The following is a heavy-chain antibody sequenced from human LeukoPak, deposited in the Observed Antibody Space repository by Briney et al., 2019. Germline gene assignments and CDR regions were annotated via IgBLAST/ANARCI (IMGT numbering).Heavy chain of an antibody. V-gene: IGHV3-23*01. J-gene: IGHJ4*02. D-gene: IGHD1-26*01. CDR3: AKDGGGWELLYYFDY. Sequence: AISGSGGSTYYADSVKGRITISRDNSKNTLYLQMNSLRAEDTAVYYCAKDGGGWELLYYFDYWGQGTLVTVSS. CDR2: ISGSGGST.